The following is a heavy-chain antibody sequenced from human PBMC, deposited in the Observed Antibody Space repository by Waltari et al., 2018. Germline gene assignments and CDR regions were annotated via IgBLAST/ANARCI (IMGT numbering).Heavy chain of an antibody. CDR1: GFAFSSHA. CDR3: AREPRTTGTRAFDI. CDR2: ISYDGSNK. V-gene: IGHV3-30-3*01. D-gene: IGHD1-1*01. Sequence: QVQLVESGGGVVQPGRSLRLSCAASGFAFSSHAMHWGRQAPGKGLEWVAIISYDGSNKYYADSVKGRLTISRDNSKNTLYLQMNSLRAEDTAVYYCAREPRTTGTRAFDIWGQGTMVTVSS. J-gene: IGHJ3*02.